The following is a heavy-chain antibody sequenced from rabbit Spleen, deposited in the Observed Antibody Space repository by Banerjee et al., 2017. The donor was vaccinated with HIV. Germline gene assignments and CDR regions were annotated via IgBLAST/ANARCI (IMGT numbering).Heavy chain of an antibody. CDR1: GFSFSFSNY. CDR2: IAAGVSGTT. J-gene: IGHJ6*01. V-gene: IGHV1S40*01. Sequence: QSLEESGGDLVKPGASLTLTCTASGFSFSFSNYLCWVRQPPGKGPEWIACIAAGVSGTTYYATWAKGRFTISNPSSTTVTLQMTSLTAADTATYFCARDSGTSFSTYDMDLWGQGTLVTVS. CDR3: ARDSGTSFSTYDMDL. D-gene: IGHD8-1*01.